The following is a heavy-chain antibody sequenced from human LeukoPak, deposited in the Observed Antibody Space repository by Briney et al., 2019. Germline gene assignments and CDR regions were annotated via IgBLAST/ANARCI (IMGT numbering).Heavy chain of an antibody. CDR2: INPSGGST. J-gene: IGHJ4*02. CDR1: GYTFTSNY. Sequence: ASVKVSCKASGYTFTSNYVHWVRQAPGQGLEWMGIINPSGGSTSYAQKFQGRVTITADKSTSTAYMELSSLRSEDTAVYYCARVLAEKYTAMFYFDYWGQGTLVTVSS. V-gene: IGHV1-46*01. CDR3: ARVLAEKYTAMFYFDY. D-gene: IGHD5-18*01.